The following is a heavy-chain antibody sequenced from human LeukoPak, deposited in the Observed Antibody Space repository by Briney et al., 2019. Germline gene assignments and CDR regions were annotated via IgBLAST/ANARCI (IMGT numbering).Heavy chain of an antibody. CDR3: ARLGGRYCTNGVCHFDY. J-gene: IGHJ4*02. D-gene: IGHD2-8*01. CDR2: INNSGST. V-gene: IGHV4-34*01. CDR1: GGSFSGYY. Sequence: SETLSLTCAVYGGSFSGYYWSWIRQPPGKGLEWIGEINNSGSTNYNPSLKSRVTISVDTSKNQFSLKLSSVTAADTAVYYCARLGGRYCTNGVCHFDYWGQGTLVTVSS.